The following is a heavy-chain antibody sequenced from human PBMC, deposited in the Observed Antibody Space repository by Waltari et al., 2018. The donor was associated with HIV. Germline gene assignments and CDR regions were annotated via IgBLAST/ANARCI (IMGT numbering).Heavy chain of an antibody. V-gene: IGHV4-39*07. CDR3: ARQIITIFGVVTPFDY. Sequence: QLQLQESGPGLVKPSETLSLTCTVSGGSISSSSYYWGWIRQPPGKGLEWIGSIYYSGSTYYNPSLKSRVTISVDTSKNQFSLKLSSVTAADTAVYYCARQIITIFGVVTPFDYWGQGTLVTVSS. J-gene: IGHJ4*02. CDR2: IYYSGST. D-gene: IGHD3-3*01. CDR1: GGSISSSSYY.